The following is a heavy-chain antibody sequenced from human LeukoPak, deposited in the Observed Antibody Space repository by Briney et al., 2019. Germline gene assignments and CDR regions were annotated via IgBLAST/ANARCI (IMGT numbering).Heavy chain of an antibody. D-gene: IGHD6-19*01. CDR1: GFTFSHFW. CDR2: ISGSGDNT. Sequence: GGSLRLSCAASGFTFSHFWMSWVRQAPGKGLEWVSGISGSGDNTYYADPVKGRFTISRDTSKNTLYLQMNSLRAEDTAVYYCAKPSTYSSGAHAYDIWGQGTLVTVSS. CDR3: AKPSTYSSGAHAYDI. V-gene: IGHV3-23*01. J-gene: IGHJ3*02.